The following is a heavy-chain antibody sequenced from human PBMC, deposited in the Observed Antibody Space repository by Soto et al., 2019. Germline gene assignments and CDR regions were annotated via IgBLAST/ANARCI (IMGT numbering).Heavy chain of an antibody. J-gene: IGHJ4*02. CDR2: IDTSGTKI. CDR3: ASHYDMWSGYLSPVDY. V-gene: IGHV3-11*01. D-gene: IGHD3-3*01. CDR1: GYTFSDSY. Sequence: QVQLVESGGDLVKPGGSLRLSCAASGYTFSDSYMSWVRQAPGKGLEWISYIDTSGTKIYYADSVKGRFTITRDNAKNSLYLEMNRLRDEDKAVYYCASHYDMWSGYLSPVDYWGQGTLVTVSS.